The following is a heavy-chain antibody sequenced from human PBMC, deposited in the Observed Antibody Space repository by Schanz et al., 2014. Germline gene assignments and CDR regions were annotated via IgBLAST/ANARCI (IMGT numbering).Heavy chain of an antibody. D-gene: IGHD3-10*01. CDR3: AKGRFGELSAFDA. Sequence: EVQLLESGGGLVEPGGSLRLSCAASEFTFSTDAMSWVRQAPGKGLEWLSVISGSGGSTYYADSVKGRFTISRDNSKNTLYLQMNSLRAEDTAVYYCAKGRFGELSAFDAWGQGTMVTVSS. CDR2: ISGSGGST. V-gene: IGHV3-23*01. J-gene: IGHJ3*01. CDR1: EFTFSTDA.